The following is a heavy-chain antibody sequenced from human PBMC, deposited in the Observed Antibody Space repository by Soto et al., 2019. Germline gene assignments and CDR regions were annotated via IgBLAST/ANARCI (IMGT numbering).Heavy chain of an antibody. D-gene: IGHD3-16*02. Sequence: GESLKISCKGSGYSFTNYWIGWVGQMPGKSLKWKGIIYPGDSDTRYSPSFQGQVTISADKSISTAYLQWSSLKASDTAMYYCARHDQYDYVWGSYRFDGMDVWGQGTTVTVSS. CDR1: GYSFTNYW. CDR3: ARHDQYDYVWGSYRFDGMDV. V-gene: IGHV5-51*01. J-gene: IGHJ6*02. CDR2: IYPGDSDT.